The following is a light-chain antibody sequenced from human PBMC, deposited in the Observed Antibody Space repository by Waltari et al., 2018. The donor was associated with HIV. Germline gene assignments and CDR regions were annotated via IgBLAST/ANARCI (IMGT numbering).Light chain of an antibody. V-gene: IGLV1-44*01. CDR1: TSNIGIKT. CDR2: GNY. Sequence: QSVGTQPPSVSGTPGQTVTISCSGSTSNIGIKTVNWYQHLPGTAPKRLIYGNYQRPSGFADPVSASKSGTSASLSISGIQSEDEADDYCVSWDASLNGWVFGGGTKLTVV. J-gene: IGLJ3*02. CDR3: VSWDASLNGWV.